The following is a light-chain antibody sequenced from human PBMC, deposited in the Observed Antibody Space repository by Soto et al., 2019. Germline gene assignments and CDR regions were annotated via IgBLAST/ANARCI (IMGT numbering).Light chain of an antibody. CDR2: DAS. CDR1: QSISSY. CDR3: QQYGSSPLT. V-gene: IGKV3-20*01. Sequence: EVVLTQSPDTLSLPPGERATLSCRASQSISSYLAWYQQKPGQAPRLLIYDASSRATGIPNRFSGSGSGTDFTLTISRLEPEDSAVYYCQQYGSSPLTFGGGTKVDIK. J-gene: IGKJ4*01.